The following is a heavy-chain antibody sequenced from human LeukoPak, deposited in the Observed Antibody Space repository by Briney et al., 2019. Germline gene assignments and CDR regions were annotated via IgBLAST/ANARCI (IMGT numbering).Heavy chain of an antibody. CDR1: GYTFSSYD. V-gene: IGHV1-2*02. J-gene: IGHJ4*02. CDR2: IHPNSGGT. Sequence: ASVKVSCKASGYTFSSYDISWVRQATGQGLEWMGWIHPNSGGTNYAQNFQGRVSMTTDTSISTVYMELSRLRSDDTAVYYCARDYYGSGTYYKDYWGQGTLVTISS. CDR3: ARDYYGSGTYYKDY. D-gene: IGHD3-10*01.